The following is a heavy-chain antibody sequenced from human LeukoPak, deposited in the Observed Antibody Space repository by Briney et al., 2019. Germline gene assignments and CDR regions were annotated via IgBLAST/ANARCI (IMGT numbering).Heavy chain of an antibody. Sequence: PSETLSLTCTVPGGSISSGAYPWSWIRQHPGEGLEWIGYIYYSGSTSYNPSLKSRVSISIDTSENQFSLKLSSVTAADTAVYYCARGRGVWGQGTTVTVSS. CDR3: ARGRGV. CDR2: IYYSGST. J-gene: IGHJ6*02. CDR1: GGSISSGAYP. V-gene: IGHV4-31*03.